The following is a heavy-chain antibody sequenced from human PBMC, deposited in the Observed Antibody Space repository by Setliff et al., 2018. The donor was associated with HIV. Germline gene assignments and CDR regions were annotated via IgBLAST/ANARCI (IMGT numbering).Heavy chain of an antibody. V-gene: IGHV3-49*04. J-gene: IGHJ4*02. D-gene: IGHD2-2*01. CDR2: IRSKAYGGTT. Sequence: PGGSLRLSCVASGFTFSTFAMSWVRQAPGKGLEWVGFIRSKAYGGTTEYAASVKGRFTISRDDSKSIAYLQMNSLKTEDTAVYYCTRAFPSSTSLLQFYFDYWGQGTLVTVSS. CDR1: GFTFSTFA. CDR3: TRAFPSSTSLLQFYFDY.